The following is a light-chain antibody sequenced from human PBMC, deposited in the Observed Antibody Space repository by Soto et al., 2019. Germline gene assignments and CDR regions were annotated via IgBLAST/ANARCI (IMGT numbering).Light chain of an antibody. CDR1: QSVSSNY. CDR2: GAS. Sequence: EIVSTQSPGTLSLSPGERATLSCRASQSVSSNYLAWYQQKPGQAPRLLIYGASSRATGIPDRFSGGGSGTDFTLTISRLEPEDFAVYYCQQYGSSPRTFGPGTTVDIK. V-gene: IGKV3-20*01. J-gene: IGKJ3*01. CDR3: QQYGSSPRT.